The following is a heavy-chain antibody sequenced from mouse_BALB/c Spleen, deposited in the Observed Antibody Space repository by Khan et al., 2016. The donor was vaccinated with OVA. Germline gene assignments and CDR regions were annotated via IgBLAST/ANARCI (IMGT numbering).Heavy chain of an antibody. J-gene: IGHJ4*01. CDR3: AKDDRTYEYDGVYYAMDY. CDR1: GYTFTNYG. Sequence: QIQLVQSGPELMKPGETVKISCTASGYTFTNYGMNWVKQAPGKGLKWMGWINTYTGEPTYADDFKGRFAFSLETSASTPYLQINNLKNEDMATYFCAKDDRTYEYDGVYYAMDYWGQGTSVTVSS. V-gene: IGHV9-1*02. CDR2: INTYTGEP. D-gene: IGHD2-4*01.